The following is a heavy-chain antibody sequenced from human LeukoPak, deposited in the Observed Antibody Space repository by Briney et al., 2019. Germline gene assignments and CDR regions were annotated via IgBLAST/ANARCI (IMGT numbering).Heavy chain of an antibody. V-gene: IGHV4-59*08. J-gene: IGHJ3*02. Sequence: SEILSLTCTVSGGSISSYYWSWIRQPPGKGLEWIGYIYYSGSTNYNPSLKSRVAISVDTSKNQFSLKLSSVTAADTAVYYCARNRVGATSAAFDIWGQGTMVTVSS. D-gene: IGHD1-26*01. CDR3: ARNRVGATSAAFDI. CDR2: IYYSGST. CDR1: GGSISSYY.